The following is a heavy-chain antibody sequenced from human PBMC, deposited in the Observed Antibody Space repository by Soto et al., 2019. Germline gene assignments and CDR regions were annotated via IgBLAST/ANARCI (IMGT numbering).Heavy chain of an antibody. CDR2: INPKSGGT. D-gene: IGHD6-19*01. Sequence: ASVKVSCKASGYTFTGYYIHSVRQAPGQGLEWMGWINPKSGGTNYAQKFQGWVTMTSDTSISTAYMELSRLRSDDTAVYYCARYSSGWSQYYFDYWGQGTLVTVSS. CDR1: GYTFTGYY. V-gene: IGHV1-2*04. J-gene: IGHJ4*02. CDR3: ARYSSGWSQYYFDY.